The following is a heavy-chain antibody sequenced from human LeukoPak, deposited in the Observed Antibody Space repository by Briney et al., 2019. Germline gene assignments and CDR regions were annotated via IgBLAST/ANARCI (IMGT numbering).Heavy chain of an antibody. D-gene: IGHD2-2*01. V-gene: IGHV4-39*07. CDR3: ARVATVVPAAMGSLYDYGMDV. CDR1: GGSISSSSYY. J-gene: IGHJ6*02. Sequence: PSETLSLTCTVSGGSISSSSYYWGWIRQPPGKGLEWIGSIYYSGSTYYNPSLKSRVTISVDTSKNQFSLKLSSVTAADTAVYYCARVATVVPAAMGSLYDYGMDVWGQGTTVTVSS. CDR2: IYYSGST.